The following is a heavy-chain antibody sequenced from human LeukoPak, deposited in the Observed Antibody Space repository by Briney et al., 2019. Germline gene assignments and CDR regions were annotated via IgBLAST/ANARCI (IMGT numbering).Heavy chain of an antibody. Sequence: PGGSLRLSCAASGFTFSSYAMSWVRQAPGKGLEWVSAIRGSGDRTHYADSVKGRFTISRDNSKNTLYLQMNSLRAEDTAVYYCAKTRSGYSSGAFDIWGQGTMVTVS. CDR2: IRGSGDRT. J-gene: IGHJ3*02. CDR3: AKTRSGYSSGAFDI. V-gene: IGHV3-23*01. CDR1: GFTFSSYA. D-gene: IGHD3-3*01.